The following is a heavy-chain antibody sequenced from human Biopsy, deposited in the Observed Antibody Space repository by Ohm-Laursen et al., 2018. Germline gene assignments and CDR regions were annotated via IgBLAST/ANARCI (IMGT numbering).Heavy chain of an antibody. Sequence: SLTCTVSGDSVTKYYWIWIRQPPGKGLEWIGHIYYSVMTNYNPSLQSRVSISVDTSRNQVSLTLSSVTAADTAVYYCARDSGILNYGNFKYYHYYGMDVWGQGTTVTVSS. CDR1: GDSVTKYY. D-gene: IGHD4-11*01. V-gene: IGHV4-59*02. CDR2: IYYSVMT. J-gene: IGHJ6*02. CDR3: ARDSGILNYGNFKYYHYYGMDV.